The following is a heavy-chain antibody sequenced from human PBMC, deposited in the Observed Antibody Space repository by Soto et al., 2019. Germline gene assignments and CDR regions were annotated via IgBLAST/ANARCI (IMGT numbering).Heavy chain of an antibody. CDR1: GFTFTRYS. CDR3: ARESEDLTSNFDY. CDR2: ISSTTNYI. V-gene: IGHV3-21*06. Sequence: LRLSCAASGFTFTRYSMNWVRQAPGKGLEWVSSISSTTNYIYYGDSMKGRFTISRDNAKNSLYLEMNSLRAEDTAVYYCARESEDLTSNFDYWGQGTLVTSPQ. J-gene: IGHJ4*02.